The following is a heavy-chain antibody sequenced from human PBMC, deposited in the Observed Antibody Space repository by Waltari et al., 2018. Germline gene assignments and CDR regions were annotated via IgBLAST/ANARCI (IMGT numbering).Heavy chain of an antibody. Sequence: QVQLVQSGAEVKKPGASVKVSCKASGYTFTGYYMHWVRQAPGQGLEWMGRINPNSGGTNYAQKFQGRVTMTRDTSISTAYMELSRLRSDDTAVYYCARDAGVVVSGGYYYYMDVWGKGTTVTVSS. CDR2: INPNSGGT. D-gene: IGHD3-22*01. J-gene: IGHJ6*03. CDR3: ARDAGVVVSGGYYYYMDV. V-gene: IGHV1-2*06. CDR1: GYTFTGYY.